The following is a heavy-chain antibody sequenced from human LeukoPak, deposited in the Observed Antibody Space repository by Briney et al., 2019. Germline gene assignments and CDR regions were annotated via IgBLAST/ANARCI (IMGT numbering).Heavy chain of an antibody. CDR2: IWHDGSHK. D-gene: IGHD3-10*01. CDR3: ARGIFGSGSYPDF. J-gene: IGHJ4*02. CDR1: GFAFNTYA. V-gene: IGHV3-33*01. Sequence: GGSLRLSRAASGFAFNTYAMHWVRQAPGQGLEWVALIWHDGSHKFYSNSVRGQFTISRDNSKNTVSLQMNNLRPEDTAVYYCARGIFGSGSYPDFWGQGTLVTVSS.